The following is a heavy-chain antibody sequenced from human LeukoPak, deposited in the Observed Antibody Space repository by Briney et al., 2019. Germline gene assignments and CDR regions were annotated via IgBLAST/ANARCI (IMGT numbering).Heavy chain of an antibody. CDR1: GYTFTSYA. Sequence: ASVEVSCKASGYTFTSYAMHWVRQAPGQRLEWMGWINAGNGNTKYSQKFQGRVTITRDTSASTAYMELSSLRSEDTAVYYCASLLLWFGDVDIWGQGTMVTVSS. D-gene: IGHD3-10*01. V-gene: IGHV1-3*01. J-gene: IGHJ3*02. CDR3: ASLLLWFGDVDI. CDR2: INAGNGNT.